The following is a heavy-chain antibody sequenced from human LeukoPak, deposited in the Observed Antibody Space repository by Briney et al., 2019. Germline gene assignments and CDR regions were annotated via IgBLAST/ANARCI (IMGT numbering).Heavy chain of an antibody. J-gene: IGHJ4*02. CDR2: IDFSGSII. Sequence: TSESLSVTCADTGGSISRSNWWSWVRQAPGMGRVWVSYIDFSGSIIYYADSVKGRFTISRDNAKNSLYLQMNRLRPEDTAIYYCVKSLGLQYQYYYFDYWGQGTVVTVSS. CDR1: GGSISRSN. V-gene: IGHV3-48*04. D-gene: IGHD5/OR15-5a*01. CDR3: VKSLGLQYQYYYFDY.